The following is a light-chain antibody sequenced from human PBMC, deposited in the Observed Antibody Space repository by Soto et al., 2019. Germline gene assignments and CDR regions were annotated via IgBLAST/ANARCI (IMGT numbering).Light chain of an antibody. V-gene: IGKV3-20*01. CDR1: QNVNNR. CDR2: GAS. CDR3: QQYAEGTPVT. Sequence: EILLTQSPGSLSVFPGERASLSCRASQNVNNRLAGYQQKAGQAPRLLISGASSRATGIPDRFSGSGSGTDFTLTISRLESDDFALYYCQQYAEGTPVTFGQGTRLDIK. J-gene: IGKJ5*01.